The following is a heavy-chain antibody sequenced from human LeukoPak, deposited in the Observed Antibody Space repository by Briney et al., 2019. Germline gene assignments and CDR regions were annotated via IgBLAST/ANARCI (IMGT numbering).Heavy chain of an antibody. V-gene: IGHV3-66*02. J-gene: IGHJ5*02. CDR1: GFTVSSYG. Sequence: GGSLRLSCAASGFTVSSYGMSWVRQAPGKGPEWVSLVYSDGVTRYADSVQGRFTISRDNSKNTVYLQMNNLRVEDTAVHHCVRDRAEGRAWVEFDPWGQGILVTVSS. CDR3: VRDRAEGRAWVEFDP. CDR2: VYSDGVT.